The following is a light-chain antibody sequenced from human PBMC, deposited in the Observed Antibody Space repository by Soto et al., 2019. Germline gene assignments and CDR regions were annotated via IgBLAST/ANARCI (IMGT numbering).Light chain of an antibody. CDR2: EAS. Sequence: AIQLTQSPSSLSASIGDRVTIVCRASQDINSYLAWYQQKPGKAPNLLIYEASILQRGVPSRFSGSNSGTDFTLTISSLQAEDFATYYCQQYNSYSFGQGTKVDIK. V-gene: IGKV1-13*02. CDR3: QQYNSYS. J-gene: IGKJ1*01. CDR1: QDINSY.